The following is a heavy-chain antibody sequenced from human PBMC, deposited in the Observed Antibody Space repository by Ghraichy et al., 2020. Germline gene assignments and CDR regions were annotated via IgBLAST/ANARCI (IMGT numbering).Heavy chain of an antibody. Sequence: GGSLRLSCAASGFSFSSSWMSWVRQAPGKGLEWVANIKQDGSAKYYVDSVKGRFTISRDNAKKSLYLEMNSLRAEDTAVYYCARAATIAGGTIGKDRWGQGTLVTVSS. V-gene: IGHV3-7*01. D-gene: IGHD2-15*01. CDR1: GFSFSSSW. CDR3: ARAATIAGGTIGKDR. CDR2: IKQDGSAK. J-gene: IGHJ5*02.